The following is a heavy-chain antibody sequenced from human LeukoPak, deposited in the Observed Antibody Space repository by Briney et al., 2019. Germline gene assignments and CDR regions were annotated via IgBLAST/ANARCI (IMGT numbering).Heavy chain of an antibody. Sequence: GGSLRLSCAASGFTFSSYSMNWVRQAPGKGLEWVSSISSSSSYIYYADSVKGRFTISRDNAKNTLYLQMNSLRVEDTAVYFCARDPNGDYIGTFDMWGRGTMVSVSS. CDR3: ARDPNGDYIGTFDM. CDR1: GFTFSSYS. D-gene: IGHD4-17*01. V-gene: IGHV3-21*04. CDR2: ISSSSSYI. J-gene: IGHJ3*02.